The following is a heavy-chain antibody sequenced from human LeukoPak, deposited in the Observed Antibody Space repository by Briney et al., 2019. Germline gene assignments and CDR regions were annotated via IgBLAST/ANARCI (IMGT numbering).Heavy chain of an antibody. V-gene: IGHV4-30-4*01. J-gene: IGHJ5*02. CDR2: IYYSGST. D-gene: IGHD3-10*01. CDR3: AREATMVRGISWFDP. CDR1: GGSISSGDYY. Sequence: SETLSLTCTVSGGSISSGDYYWSWIRQPPGKGLEWIGYIYYSGSTYYNPSLKSRVTISVDTSKNQFSLKLSSLTAADTAVYYCAREATMVRGISWFDPWGQGTLITVSS.